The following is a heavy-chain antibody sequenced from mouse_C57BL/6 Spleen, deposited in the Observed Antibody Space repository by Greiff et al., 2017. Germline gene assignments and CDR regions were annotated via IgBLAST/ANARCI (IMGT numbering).Heavy chain of an antibody. CDR2: INPNNGGT. D-gene: IGHD1-1*01. Sequence: EVQLQQSGPELVKPGASVKMSCKASGYTFTDYNMPWVKQSHGKSLEWIGYINPNNGGTSYNQKFKGKATLTVNKSSSTAYMELRSLTSEDSAVYYCARSALRKFYFDYWGQGTTLTVSS. V-gene: IGHV1-22*01. J-gene: IGHJ2*01. CDR3: ARSALRKFYFDY. CDR1: GYTFTDYN.